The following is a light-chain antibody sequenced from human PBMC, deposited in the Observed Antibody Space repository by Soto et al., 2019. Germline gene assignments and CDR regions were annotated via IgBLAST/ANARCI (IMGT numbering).Light chain of an antibody. V-gene: IGKV3-20*01. J-gene: IGKJ1*01. CDR2: GAS. CDR3: QQYCSSPVT. Sequence: VLAQSRGPLSLSPVESATLSCSSSHSVTSSCLAWYQQKPGQAPRLLIYGASSRATGIPARFSGSGSGTDFTLTISSLEPEDFAVYYCQQYCSSPVTFGQGTKVDIK. CDR1: HSVTSSC.